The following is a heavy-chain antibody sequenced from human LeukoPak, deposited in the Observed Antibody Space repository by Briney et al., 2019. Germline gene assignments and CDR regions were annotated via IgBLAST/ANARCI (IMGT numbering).Heavy chain of an antibody. V-gene: IGHV4-39*07. CDR2: LDESGRP. CDR1: GGSIRSGDHH. CDR3: ARDLGGYPFFMDV. Sequence: SETLSLTCSVSGGSIRSGDHHWAWVRQPPGKGLEFIGSLDESGRPYYNRPLKSRVSISGDTSGKQFSLNLTSVTAADSAVYFCARDLGGYPFFMDVWGRGTTVIVSS. D-gene: IGHD2-15*01. J-gene: IGHJ6*03.